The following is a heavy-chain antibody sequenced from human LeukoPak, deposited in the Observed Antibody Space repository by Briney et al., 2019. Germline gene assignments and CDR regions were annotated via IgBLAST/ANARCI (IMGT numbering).Heavy chain of an antibody. CDR2: IYSGGST. CDR3: ARENSGSYREFDY. J-gene: IGHJ4*02. CDR1: GFTVSSNY. V-gene: IGHV3-53*01. D-gene: IGHD1-26*01. Sequence: GGSLRLSCAASGFTVSSNYMSWVRQAPGKGLEWVSVIYSGGSTFYADSVKGRFTISRDNSKNTLFLQMNSLRAEDTAVFYCARENSGSYREFDYWGQGTLVTVSS.